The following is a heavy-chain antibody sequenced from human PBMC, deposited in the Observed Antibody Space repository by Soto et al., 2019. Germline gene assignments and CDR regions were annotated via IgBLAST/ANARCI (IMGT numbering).Heavy chain of an antibody. V-gene: IGHV4-34*01. CDR2: INHSGST. Sequence: SETLSLTCAVYGGSFSGYYWSWIRQPPGKGLEWIGEINHSGSTNYNPSLKSRVTISVDTSKNQFSLKLGSVTAADTAVYYCAWRRGLTYFDYWGQGTLVTVSS. J-gene: IGHJ4*02. CDR1: GGSFSGYY. D-gene: IGHD7-27*01. CDR3: AWRRGLTYFDY.